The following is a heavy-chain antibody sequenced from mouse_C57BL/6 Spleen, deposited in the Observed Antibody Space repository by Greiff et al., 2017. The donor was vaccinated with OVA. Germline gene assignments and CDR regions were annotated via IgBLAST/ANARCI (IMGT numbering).Heavy chain of an antibody. Sequence: EVMLVESGEGLVKPGGSLKLSCAASGFTFSSYAMSWVRQTPEKRLEWVAYISSGGDYIYYADTVKGRFTISRDNARNTLYLQMSSLKSEDTAMYYCTRACYYGSSDEYFDVWGTGTTVTVSS. D-gene: IGHD1-1*01. CDR3: TRACYYGSSDEYFDV. V-gene: IGHV5-9-1*02. CDR2: ISSGGDYI. CDR1: GFTFSSYA. J-gene: IGHJ1*03.